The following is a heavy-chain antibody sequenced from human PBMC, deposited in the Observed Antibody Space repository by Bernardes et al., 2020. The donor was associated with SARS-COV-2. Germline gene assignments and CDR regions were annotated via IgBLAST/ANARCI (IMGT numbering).Heavy chain of an antibody. CDR1: GFTFSSYG. CDR3: AKAAENYYCGGDCLVDY. J-gene: IGHJ4*02. CDR2: ISYDGSNK. D-gene: IGHD2-21*02. Sequence: GGSLRLSCAASGFTFSSYGMHWVCQAPGKGLEWVAVISYDGSNKYYADSVKGRFTISRDNSKNTLYLQMNSLRAEDTAVYYCAKAAENYYCGGDCLVDYWGQGTLVTVSS. V-gene: IGHV3-30*18.